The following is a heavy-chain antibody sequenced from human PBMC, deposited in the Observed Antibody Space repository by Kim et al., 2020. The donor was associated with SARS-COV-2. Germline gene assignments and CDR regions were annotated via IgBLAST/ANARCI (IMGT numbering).Heavy chain of an antibody. CDR2: ISSSSSTI. D-gene: IGHD3-10*01. CDR3: ARRGYYGSGTYNWFDP. CDR1: GFTFSSYS. J-gene: IGHJ5*02. Sequence: GGSLRLSCAASGFTFSSYSMNWVRQAPGKGLEWVSYISSSSSTIYYPDSVKGRFTISRDNAKNSLYLQMNSLRAEDTAVFYCARRGYYGSGTYNWFDPWG. V-gene: IGHV3-48*01.